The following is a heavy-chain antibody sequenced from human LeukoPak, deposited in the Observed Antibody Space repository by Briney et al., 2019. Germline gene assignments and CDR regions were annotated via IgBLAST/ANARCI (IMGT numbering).Heavy chain of an antibody. V-gene: IGHV4-31*02. CDR2: IYNSGST. D-gene: IGHD1-26*01. CDR1: GGSISSGGYY. J-gene: IGHJ4*02. CDR3: ARQGSGNYLSPVNY. Sequence: SETLSLTCIVSGGSISSGGYYWSWVRQHPGKGLEWIGYIYNSGSTDYNPSLQSRVIISVDTSKNQFSLKLSSVTAADTAVYYCARQGSGNYLSPVNYWGQGTLVTVSS.